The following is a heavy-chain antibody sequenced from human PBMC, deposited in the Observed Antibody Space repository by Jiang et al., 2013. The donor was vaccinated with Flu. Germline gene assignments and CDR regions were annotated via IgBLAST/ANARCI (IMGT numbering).Heavy chain of an antibody. Sequence: IFGTANYAQKFQGRVTITADESTSTAYMELSSLRSEDTAVYYCARVRIAVAGTPGQGMYYFDYWGQGTLVTVSS. CDR3: ARVRIAVAGTPGQGMYYFDY. D-gene: IGHD6-19*01. V-gene: IGHV1-69*01. CDR2: IFGTA. J-gene: IGHJ4*02.